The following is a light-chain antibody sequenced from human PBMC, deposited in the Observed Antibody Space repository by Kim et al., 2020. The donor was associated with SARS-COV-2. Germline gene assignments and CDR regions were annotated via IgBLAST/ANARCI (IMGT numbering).Light chain of an antibody. CDR2: GQT. V-gene: IGLV3-19*01. CDR1: ILRSYY. Sequence: SSELTQDPTVSVALGPTVRITCQGDILRSYYASWYQQRPGQAPILVFYGQTNRPSGIPDRFSGSTSGNTASLTITGAQAEDEADYYCNCRDSSGNLVVFGGGTKVTVL. CDR3: NCRDSSGNLVV. J-gene: IGLJ2*01.